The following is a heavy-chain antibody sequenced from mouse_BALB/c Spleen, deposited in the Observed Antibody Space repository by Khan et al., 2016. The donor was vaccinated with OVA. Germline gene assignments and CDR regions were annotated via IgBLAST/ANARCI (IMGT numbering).Heavy chain of an antibody. J-gene: IGHJ3*01. D-gene: IGHD2-14*01. CDR3: ARSTYRYAFAY. CDR2: MIYTGYT. CDR1: GDSITSGY. V-gene: IGHV3-8*02. Sequence: VQLKQSGPSLVKPSQTLSLTCSVTGDSITSGYWSWIRKFPGNKLEYMGYMIYTGYTYYNPSLKSRISITRHTSKNQYYLQLNSVTTEDTATYYCARSTYRYAFAYWSQGTLVTVSA.